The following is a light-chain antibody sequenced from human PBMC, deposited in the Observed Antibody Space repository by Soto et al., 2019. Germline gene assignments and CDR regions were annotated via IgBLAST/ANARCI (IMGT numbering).Light chain of an antibody. V-gene: IGKV1-39*01. Sequence: DIQMTQSPSSLSASVGDRVTITCRASQSISTYLHWYQQKPGKAPNLLIYAASTLQSGVPSRFSGSGSGTDFTLTISSLQPEDFATYFCPHGYRTPLTFGGGTKVDIK. CDR1: QSISTY. J-gene: IGKJ4*02. CDR3: PHGYRTPLT. CDR2: AAS.